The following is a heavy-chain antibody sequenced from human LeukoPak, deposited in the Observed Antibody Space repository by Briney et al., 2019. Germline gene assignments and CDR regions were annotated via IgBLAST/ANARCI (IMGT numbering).Heavy chain of an antibody. V-gene: IGHV1-69*04. CDR1: GGTFSSYA. CDR2: IIPIFGIA. J-gene: IGHJ3*02. Sequence: SVKVSCKASGGTFSSYAISWVRQAPGQGLEWMGRIIPIFGIANYAQKFQGRVTITADKSTSTAYMELSSLRSEDTAVYYCARGDYDGAFDIWGQGTRVTVSS. CDR3: ARGDYDGAFDI. D-gene: IGHD3-3*01.